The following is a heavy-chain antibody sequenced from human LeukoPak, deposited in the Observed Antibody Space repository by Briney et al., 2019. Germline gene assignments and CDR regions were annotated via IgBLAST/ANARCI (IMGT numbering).Heavy chain of an antibody. Sequence: PSETLSLTCTVFGGAISSYDWSWSRQPAGKGLEWIGRIYTSGSTNYNPSLKSRVTISVDKSKNQFSLKLSSVTAADTAVYYCARETPVRLFDYWGQGTLVTVSS. J-gene: IGHJ4*02. D-gene: IGHD2-8*01. V-gene: IGHV4-4*07. CDR2: IYTSGST. CDR1: GGAISSYD. CDR3: ARETPVRLFDY.